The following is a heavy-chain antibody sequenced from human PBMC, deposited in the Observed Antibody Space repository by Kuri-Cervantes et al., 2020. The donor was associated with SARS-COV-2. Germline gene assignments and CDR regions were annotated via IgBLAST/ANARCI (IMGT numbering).Heavy chain of an antibody. V-gene: IGHV3-30*18. CDR2: ISYDGSNK. Sequence: GSLRRPSGAAPGFTFSSYGMPWVRQAPGKGLEWVAVISYDGSNKYYADSVKGRFTISRDNSKNTLYLQMNSLRAEDTAVYYCAKPVAGAYYYYYYGMDVWAQGTTVTVSS. D-gene: IGHD6-19*01. J-gene: IGHJ6*02. CDR3: AKPVAGAYYYYYYGMDV. CDR1: GFTFSSYG.